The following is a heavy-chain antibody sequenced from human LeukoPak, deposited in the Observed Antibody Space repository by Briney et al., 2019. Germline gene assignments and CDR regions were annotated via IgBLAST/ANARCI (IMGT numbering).Heavy chain of an antibody. CDR2: INPSGGST. CDR3: ARAYGDY. J-gene: IGHJ4*02. V-gene: IGHV1-46*01. D-gene: IGHD4-17*01. Sequence: ASVRVSCKASGGTFSNYAINWVRQAPGQGLEWMGIINPSGGSTNYAQKFQGRVTMTGDMSTSTVYMELSSLRSDDTAVYYCARAYGDYWGQGTLVTVSS. CDR1: GGTFSNYA.